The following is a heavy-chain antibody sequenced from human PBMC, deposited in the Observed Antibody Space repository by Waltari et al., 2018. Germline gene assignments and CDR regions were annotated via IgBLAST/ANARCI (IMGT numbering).Heavy chain of an antibody. CDR3: ARSAYDSSGYNRPDYYMDV. CDR2: IIPIFGTA. Sequence: QVQLVQSGAEVKKPGSSVKVSCKASGGTFSSYAISWVRQAPGQGLEWMGGIIPIFGTANYAQKFQGRVTITADESTSTAYMELSSLRAEDTAVYYCARSAYDSSGYNRPDYYMDVWGKGTTVTVSS. V-gene: IGHV1-69*12. CDR1: GGTFSSYA. J-gene: IGHJ6*03. D-gene: IGHD3-22*01.